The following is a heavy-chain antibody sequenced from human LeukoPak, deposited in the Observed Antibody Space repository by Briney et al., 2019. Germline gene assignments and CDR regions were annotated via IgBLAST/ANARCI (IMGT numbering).Heavy chain of an antibody. CDR2: INHSGST. D-gene: IGHD2-15*01. Sequence: SETLSLTCAVYGGSFSGYYRSWIRQPPGKGLEWIGEINHSGSTNYNPSLKSRVTISVDTSKNQFSLKLSSVTAADTAVYYCARGRIKYCSGGSCYPGSGWFDPWGQGTLVTVSS. CDR1: GGSFSGYY. V-gene: IGHV4-34*01. J-gene: IGHJ5*02. CDR3: ARGRIKYCSGGSCYPGSGWFDP.